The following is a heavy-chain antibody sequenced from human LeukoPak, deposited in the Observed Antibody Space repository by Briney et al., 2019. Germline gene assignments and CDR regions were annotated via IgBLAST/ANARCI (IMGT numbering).Heavy chain of an antibody. V-gene: IGHV3-23*01. J-gene: IGHJ4*02. CDR3: AKDPGGYSYGPYGY. Sequence: GGSLRLSCAASGFTFSSYAMSWVRQAPGKGLEWVSTISGSGVNTYYADSVRGRFTISRDNSKNTLYLQMNSLRAEDTAVYYCAKDPGGYSYGPYGYWGQGTLVTVPS. CDR2: ISGSGVNT. CDR1: GFTFSSYA. D-gene: IGHD5-12*01.